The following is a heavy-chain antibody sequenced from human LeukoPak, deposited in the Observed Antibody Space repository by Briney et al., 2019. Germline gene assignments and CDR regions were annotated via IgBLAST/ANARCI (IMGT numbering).Heavy chain of an antibody. CDR2: ISPNTGGT. J-gene: IGHJ4*02. V-gene: IGHV1-2*06. CDR1: EYTFTDYY. D-gene: IGHD5-18*01. CDR3: ARGGHSGYRYFDY. Sequence: ASVKVSCKASEYTFTDYYIHWIRQAPGQGLEWMGRISPNTGGTDHAQEFRDKITMTRDTSISTAYIELSRLISDDTAVYYCARGGHSGYRYFDYWGQGTLVTVSS.